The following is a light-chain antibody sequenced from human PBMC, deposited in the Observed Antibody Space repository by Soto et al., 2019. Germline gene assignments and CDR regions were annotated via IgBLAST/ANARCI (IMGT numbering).Light chain of an antibody. V-gene: IGLV1-40*01. Sequence: QSVLTQPPSVSGAPGQRVTISCTGSSSNIGTGYDVYWYQQLPGTAPKLLIYGNSSRPSGVPDRFSGSKSGTSTSLAITRLQAEDEADYDCQSFDSSGFYVLGHGTKLT. J-gene: IGLJ1*01. CDR3: QSFDSSGFYV. CDR2: GNS. CDR1: SSNIGTGYD.